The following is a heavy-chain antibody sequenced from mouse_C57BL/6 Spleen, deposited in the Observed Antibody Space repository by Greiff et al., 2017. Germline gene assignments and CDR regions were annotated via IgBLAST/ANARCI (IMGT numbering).Heavy chain of an antibody. CDR1: GYAFSSSW. CDR2: ICPGDGDT. CDR3: AHYGNYDYAMDY. D-gene: IGHD2-1*01. V-gene: IGHV1-82*01. Sequence: QVQLQQSGPELVKPGASVKISCKASGYAFSSSWMNWVKQRPGKGLEWIGRICPGDGDTNYNGKFKGKATLSADKSSSTAYMQLSSLTSEDSAVYFCAHYGNYDYAMDYWGQGTSVTVSS. J-gene: IGHJ4*01.